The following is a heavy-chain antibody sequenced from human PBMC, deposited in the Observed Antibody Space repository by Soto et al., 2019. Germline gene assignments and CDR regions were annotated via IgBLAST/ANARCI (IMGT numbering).Heavy chain of an antibody. J-gene: IGHJ6*03. Sequence: SETLSLTCTVSGGSITGYYWSWIRQPPGKGLEWIGYIYYGGSTNYNPSLKSRVTISVDTSKNQFSLKLSSVTAADTAVYYCASSSYYYYMDVWGKGTTVTVSS. CDR3: ASSSYYYYMDV. V-gene: IGHV4-59*08. CDR2: IYYGGST. CDR1: GGSITGYY.